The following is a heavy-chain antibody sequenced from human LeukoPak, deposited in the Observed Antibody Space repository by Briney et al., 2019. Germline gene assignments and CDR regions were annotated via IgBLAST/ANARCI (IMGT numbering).Heavy chain of an antibody. CDR1: GFTFSSYA. V-gene: IGHV3-23*01. D-gene: IGHD3-22*01. Sequence: SGGSLRLSCAASGFTFSSYAMSWVRQAPGKGLEWVSAISGSGGSTYYADSVKGRFTISRDNSKNTLYLQMNSLRAEDTAVYYCAKVSSGKSHYGMDVWGQGTTVTVSS. J-gene: IGHJ6*02. CDR3: AKVSSGKSHYGMDV. CDR2: ISGSGGST.